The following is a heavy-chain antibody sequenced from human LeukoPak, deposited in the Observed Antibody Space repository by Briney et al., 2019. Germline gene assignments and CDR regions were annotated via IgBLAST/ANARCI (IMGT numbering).Heavy chain of an antibody. CDR3: ARGLSIAARLDYYYYYMDV. Sequence: PGGSLRLSCAASGFTFSSYSMNWVRQAPGKGLEWVSSISSSGSYIYYADSVKGRFTISRDNAKNSLYLQMNSLRAEDTAVYYCARGLSIAARLDYYYYYMDVWGKGTTVTVSS. V-gene: IGHV3-21*01. J-gene: IGHJ6*03. D-gene: IGHD6-6*01. CDR2: ISSSGSYI. CDR1: GFTFSSYS.